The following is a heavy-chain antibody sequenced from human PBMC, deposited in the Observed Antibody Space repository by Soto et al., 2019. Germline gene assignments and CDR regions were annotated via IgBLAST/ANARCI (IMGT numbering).Heavy chain of an antibody. J-gene: IGHJ4*02. V-gene: IGHV3-33*06. CDR2: ICNDGSDK. D-gene: IGHD1-1*01. CDR1: GFSFSTHG. Sequence: PGGSLRLSCAASGFSFSTHGLHWVRQAPGKGLEWVAVICNDGSDKYYGDSVKGRFTISRDNSKNTLYLQMNSLRVEDTAVYYCAKGQPATVTYFDSWGQGTLVTVSS. CDR3: AKGQPATVTYFDS.